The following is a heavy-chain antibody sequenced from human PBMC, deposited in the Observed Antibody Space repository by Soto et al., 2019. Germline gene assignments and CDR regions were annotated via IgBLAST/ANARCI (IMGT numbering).Heavy chain of an antibody. CDR2: ISYDGSNK. D-gene: IGHD5-12*01. CDR1: GFTFSSYW. V-gene: IGHV3-30*18. Sequence: GGSLRLSCAASGFTFSSYWMSWVRQAPGKGLEWVAVISYDGSNKYYADSVKGRFTISRDNSKNTLYLQMNSLRAEDTAVYYCAKVEATISYYYYYGMDVWGQGTTVTVSS. CDR3: AKVEATISYYYYYGMDV. J-gene: IGHJ6*02.